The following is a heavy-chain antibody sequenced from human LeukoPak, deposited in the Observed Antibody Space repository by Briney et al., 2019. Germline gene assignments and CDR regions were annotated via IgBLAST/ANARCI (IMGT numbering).Heavy chain of an antibody. J-gene: IGHJ3*02. D-gene: IGHD3-3*01. Sequence: GGSLRLSCAASGFTFSSYWMNWVRQAPGKGLEWVANIKQDGSEKYYVDSVKGRFTISRDNAKNSLYLQMNSLRAEDTAVYYCARVESAKLDAFDIWGQGTMVTVSS. V-gene: IGHV3-7*01. CDR1: GFTFSSYW. CDR3: ARVESAKLDAFDI. CDR2: IKQDGSEK.